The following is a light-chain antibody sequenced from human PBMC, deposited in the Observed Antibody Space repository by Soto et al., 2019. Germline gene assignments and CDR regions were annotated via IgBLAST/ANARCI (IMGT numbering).Light chain of an antibody. Sequence: QSALTQPPSASGSPGQSVTISCTGTSSDVGGYNYVSWYQQHPGNAPTLMIYEVSKRPSGVPDRFSGSNSGNTASLTVSGLQAEDEADYYCSSYAGSNNLYVFGTGTKLTVL. CDR1: SSDVGGYNY. CDR3: SSYAGSNNLYV. J-gene: IGLJ1*01. CDR2: EVS. V-gene: IGLV2-8*01.